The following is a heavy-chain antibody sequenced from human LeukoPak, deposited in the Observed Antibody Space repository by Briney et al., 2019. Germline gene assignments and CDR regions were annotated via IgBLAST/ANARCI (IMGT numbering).Heavy chain of an antibody. V-gene: IGHV3-23*01. CDR3: ARSVVPVAIWNWFDP. D-gene: IGHD2-2*02. CDR1: GFTFSSYA. J-gene: IGHJ5*02. CDR2: ISGSGGST. Sequence: GGSLRLSCAASGFTFSSYAMSWVRQAPGKGLEWVSAISGSGGSTYYADSVKGRFTISRDNSKNTLYLQMNSLRAEDTAVYYCARSVVPVAIWNWFDPWGQGTLVTVSS.